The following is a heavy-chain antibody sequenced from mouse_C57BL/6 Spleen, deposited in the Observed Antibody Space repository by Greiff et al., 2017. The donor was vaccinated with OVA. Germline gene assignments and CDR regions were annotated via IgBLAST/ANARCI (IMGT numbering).Heavy chain of an antibody. J-gene: IGHJ3*01. CDR3: ARRTDYYGSSLFAY. Sequence: VKLQQSGAELMKPGASVKLSCKATGYTFTGYWIEWVKQRPGHGLEWIGEILPGSGSTNYNEKFKGKATFTADTSSNTAYMQLSSLTTEDSAIYYCARRTDYYGSSLFAYWGQGTLVTVSA. V-gene: IGHV1-9*01. CDR2: ILPGSGST. D-gene: IGHD1-1*01. CDR1: GYTFTGYW.